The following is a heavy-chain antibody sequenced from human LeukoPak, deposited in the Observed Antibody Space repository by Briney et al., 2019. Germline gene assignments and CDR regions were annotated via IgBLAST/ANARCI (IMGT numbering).Heavy chain of an antibody. D-gene: IGHD2-2*03. J-gene: IGHJ4*02. V-gene: IGHV3-23*01. CDR1: GFTFSSYA. Sequence: GGSLRLSCAASGFTFSSYAMSWVRQAPGKGLEWVSAISGSGGSTYYADSVKGRFTISRDNTKNSVYLQMKGLRAEDTAIYYCARDGYCNSITCFDYWGQGTLVTVSS. CDR2: ISGSGGST. CDR3: ARDGYCNSITCFDY.